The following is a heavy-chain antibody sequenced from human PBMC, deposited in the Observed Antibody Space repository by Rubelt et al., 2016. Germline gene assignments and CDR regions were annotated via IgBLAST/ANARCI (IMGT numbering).Heavy chain of an antibody. J-gene: IGHJ2*01. CDR3: ARDGRRIAAPQNFWFFDL. CDR1: GGSISTYY. Sequence: QVHLQESGPRLLKPSETLFLTCNVSGGSISTYYWGWIRQPPGKGLEWIGDIYHSGSTYYNPSLKSRVTISVDTPKNQFSLKLSSVTAADTAVYYWARDGRRIAAPQNFWFFDLWGRGTLVTVSS. D-gene: IGHD6-13*01. CDR2: IYHSGST. V-gene: IGHV4-38-2*02.